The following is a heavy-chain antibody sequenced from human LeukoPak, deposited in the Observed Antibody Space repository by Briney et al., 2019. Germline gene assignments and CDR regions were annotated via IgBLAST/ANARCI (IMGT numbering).Heavy chain of an antibody. CDR2: ISGSGGST. CDR3: ARLDRGIDAFDI. Sequence: GGSLRLSCAASGFTFSSYGMHWVRQAPGKGLEWVSAISGSGGSTYYADSVKGRFTISRDNAKNTLYLQMNSLRAEDTAVYYCARLDRGIDAFDIWGQGTMVTVSS. CDR1: GFTFSSYG. J-gene: IGHJ3*02. D-gene: IGHD3-3*01. V-gene: IGHV3-23*01.